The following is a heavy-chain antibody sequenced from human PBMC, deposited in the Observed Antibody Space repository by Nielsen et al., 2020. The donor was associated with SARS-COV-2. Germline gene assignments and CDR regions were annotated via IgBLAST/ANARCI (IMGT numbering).Heavy chain of an antibody. J-gene: IGHJ5*02. CDR1: GFTFDDYA. Sequence: SLKISCVASGFTFDDYAMHWVRQAPGKGLEWVSGISWNSGSIGYADSVKGRFTISRDNAKNSLYLQMNSLRAEDTALYYCAKAPSDYGDYGWFDPWGQGTLVTVSS. CDR2: ISWNSGSI. D-gene: IGHD4-17*01. CDR3: AKAPSDYGDYGWFDP. V-gene: IGHV3-9*01.